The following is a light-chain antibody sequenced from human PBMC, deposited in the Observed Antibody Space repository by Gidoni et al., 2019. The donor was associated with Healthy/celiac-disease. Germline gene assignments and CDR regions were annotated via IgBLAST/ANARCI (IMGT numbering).Light chain of an antibody. CDR2: GAS. Sequence: EIVMTHPPATLSVSPGERATLSCRASQSVSSNLAWYQQKPGQAPRLLIYGASTRATGIPARCSGSGSGTEFTLTISSLQSEDFAVYYCQQYNNWPQITFGPGTKVDIK. V-gene: IGKV3-15*01. J-gene: IGKJ3*01. CDR1: QSVSSN. CDR3: QQYNNWPQIT.